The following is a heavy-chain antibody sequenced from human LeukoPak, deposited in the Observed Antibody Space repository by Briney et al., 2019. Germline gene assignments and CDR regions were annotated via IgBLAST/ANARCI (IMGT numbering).Heavy chain of an antibody. CDR3: ARDPIPAGWRFDP. V-gene: IGHV3-30-3*01. D-gene: IGHD2-15*01. J-gene: IGHJ5*02. Sequence: PGRSLRLSCIDSDYTFSRYAMHWVRQAPGGGLEWVATILSTGSTEYYADSVKGRFTISRDNAKNTLYLQMNSLRAEDTAVYYCARDPIPAGWRFDPWGQGTLVTVSS. CDR2: ILSTGSTE. CDR1: DYTFSRYA.